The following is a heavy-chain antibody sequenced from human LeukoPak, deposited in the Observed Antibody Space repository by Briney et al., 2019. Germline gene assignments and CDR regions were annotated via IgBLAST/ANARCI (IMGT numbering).Heavy chain of an antibody. CDR2: IRYDGSE. D-gene: IGHD3-10*01. Sequence: GGSLRLSCAASGFTFSSYNMHWVRQASGKGVEWVAHIRYDGSESYADSVKGRFTVSRDNSKNTLYLHMTSLRSEDTAVYYCAQVYGSASGESIRFWGQGTLVTVSS. CDR1: GFTFSSYN. J-gene: IGHJ4*02. CDR3: AQVYGSASGESIRF. V-gene: IGHV3-30*02.